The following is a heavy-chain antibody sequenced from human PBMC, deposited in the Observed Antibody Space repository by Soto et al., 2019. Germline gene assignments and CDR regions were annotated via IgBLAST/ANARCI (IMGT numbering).Heavy chain of an antibody. D-gene: IGHD3-16*01. J-gene: IGHJ5*02. CDR2: INPDGSRT. Sequence: EVHLVESAGDLVQPGRSLRLSCAASGFTFSNYWMHWVRQAPGKGLMWVSRINPDGSRTTYAYSVKGRFAISRDNAKNTVYLQMHSLRAEDAAVYYCARVKLGSYDWFDPWGQGTLVTVSS. CDR3: ARVKLGSYDWFDP. CDR1: GFTFSNYW. V-gene: IGHV3-74*01.